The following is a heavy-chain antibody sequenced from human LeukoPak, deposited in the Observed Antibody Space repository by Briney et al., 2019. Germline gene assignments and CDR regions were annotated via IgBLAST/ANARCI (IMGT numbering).Heavy chain of an antibody. CDR3: ARDQVVRGVIIDY. CDR2: INSDGSST. CDR1: GFTFSSYW. Sequence: PGGSLRLSCAASGFTFSSYWMHWVRQAPGKGLVWVSRINSDGSSTSYADSVKGRFTISRDNAKNTLYLQMNSLRAEDTAVYYRARDQVVRGVIIDYWGQGTLVTVSS. D-gene: IGHD3-10*01. V-gene: IGHV3-74*01. J-gene: IGHJ4*02.